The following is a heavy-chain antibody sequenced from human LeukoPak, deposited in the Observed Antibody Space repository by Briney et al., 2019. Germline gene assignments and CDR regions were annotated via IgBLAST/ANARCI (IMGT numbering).Heavy chain of an antibody. D-gene: IGHD6-19*01. CDR3: ARQPYSSGWANWFDP. V-gene: IGHV1-69*13. J-gene: IGHJ5*02. Sequence: GASVKVSCKASGGTFSSYAISWVRQAPGQGLEWMGGIIPIFGTANYAQKFQGRVTITADESTSTAYMELSSLRSEDTAVYYCARQPYSSGWANWFDPWGQGTLVTVSS. CDR2: IIPIFGTA. CDR1: GGTFSSYA.